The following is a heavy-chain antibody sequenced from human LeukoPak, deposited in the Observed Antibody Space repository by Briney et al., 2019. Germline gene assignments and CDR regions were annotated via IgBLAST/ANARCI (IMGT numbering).Heavy chain of an antibody. CDR1: GYSFTGYH. CDR3: AREFSSKLEWLAYVTGDDAFDV. J-gene: IGHJ3*01. D-gene: IGHD3-3*01. V-gene: IGHV1-2*02. Sequence: GASVKVSCKAFGYSFTGYHLHWVRQAPRQGLKGMRWFNPKTGGTNYARKFQGRVTMTRGTSINTVNMELSRLTSDDTAVYYCAREFSSKLEWLAYVTGDDAFDVWGQGTMITVS. CDR2: FNPKTGGT.